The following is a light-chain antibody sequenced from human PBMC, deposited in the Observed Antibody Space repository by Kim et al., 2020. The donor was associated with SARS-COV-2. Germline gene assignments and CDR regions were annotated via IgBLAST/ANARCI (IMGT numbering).Light chain of an antibody. V-gene: IGLV1-47*01. CDR2: RND. J-gene: IGLJ1*01. CDR3: AAWDDSLSGYV. Sequence: GQRVTISCSGSSSNIGSNYVYWYQQLPGTAPKLLIYRNDQRPSGVPDRFSGSKSGTSASLAISGLRSEDEADYYCAAWDDSLSGYVFGTGTKVTVL. CDR1: SSNIGSNY.